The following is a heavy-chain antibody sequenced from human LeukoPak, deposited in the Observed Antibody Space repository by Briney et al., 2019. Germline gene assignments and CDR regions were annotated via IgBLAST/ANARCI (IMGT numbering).Heavy chain of an antibody. CDR3: ARDNYDSSGYYFD. J-gene: IGHJ4*02. Sequence: PGGSLRLSCVASGFTFSSYEMNWVRQAPGEGLEWVSYISSSGSTTHYADSVKGRFTISRDNAKKSLYLQMNSLRAEDTAVYYCARDNYDSSGYYFDWGQGTLVTVSS. CDR1: GFTFSSYE. D-gene: IGHD3-22*01. V-gene: IGHV3-48*03. CDR2: ISSSGSTT.